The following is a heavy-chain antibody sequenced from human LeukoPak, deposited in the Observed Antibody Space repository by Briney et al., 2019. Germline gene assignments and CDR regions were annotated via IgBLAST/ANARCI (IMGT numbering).Heavy chain of an antibody. CDR1: GGSISNYY. Sequence: PSETLSLTCTVSGGSISNYYWSWIRQPPGKGLEWIGYIYYSGSTNYNPSLKSRVTISVDTSKNQFSLKLSFVTAADTAVYYCARHPARYSYGSNFDYWGQGTLVTVSS. CDR2: IYYSGST. D-gene: IGHD5-18*01. V-gene: IGHV4-59*08. J-gene: IGHJ4*02. CDR3: ARHPARYSYGSNFDY.